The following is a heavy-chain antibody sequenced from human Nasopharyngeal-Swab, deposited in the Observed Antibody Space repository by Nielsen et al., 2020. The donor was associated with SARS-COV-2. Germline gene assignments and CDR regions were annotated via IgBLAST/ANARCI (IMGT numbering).Heavy chain of an antibody. CDR3: ARADRGGSYFSQYYYYMDV. J-gene: IGHJ6*03. CDR1: EFTFSSYA. Sequence: GESLKISCATSEFTFSSYAMHWVRQAPGKGLEWVAVISNDGSDKFYADSVKGRFSISRDTSRSAVYLQMNSLRAEDTALYYCARADRGGSYFSQYYYYMDVWGTGTTVTVSS. V-gene: IGHV3-30*03. CDR2: ISNDGSDK. D-gene: IGHD1-26*01.